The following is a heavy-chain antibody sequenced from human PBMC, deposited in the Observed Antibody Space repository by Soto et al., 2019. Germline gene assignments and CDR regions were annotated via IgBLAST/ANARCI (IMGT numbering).Heavy chain of an antibody. Sequence: SQTLSLTCAISGDSVSSNSAAWNWIRQSPSRDLEWLGRTYYKSKWYNDYAVSVKSRITINQDTSKNQFSLQLNSVPPEDTAVYYCSRVGSGIAAAESLYGMDVWGQGTTVTVSS. CDR2: TYYKSKWYN. J-gene: IGHJ6*02. V-gene: IGHV6-1*01. CDR3: SRVGSGIAAAESLYGMDV. CDR1: GDSVSSNSAA. D-gene: IGHD6-13*01.